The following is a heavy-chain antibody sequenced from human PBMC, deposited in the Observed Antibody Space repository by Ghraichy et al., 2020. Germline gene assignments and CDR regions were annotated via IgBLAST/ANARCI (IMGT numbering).Heavy chain of an antibody. J-gene: IGHJ4*02. CDR2: INHSGST. D-gene: IGHD2-21*01. Sequence: SETLSLTCAVYGGSFSGYYWSWIRQPPGKGLEWIGEINHSGSTNYNPSLKSRVTISVDTSKNQFSLKLSSVTAADTAVYYCARGRVFPRWGYFDYWGQGTLVTVSS. CDR3: ARGRVFPRWGYFDY. CDR1: GGSFSGYY. V-gene: IGHV4-34*01.